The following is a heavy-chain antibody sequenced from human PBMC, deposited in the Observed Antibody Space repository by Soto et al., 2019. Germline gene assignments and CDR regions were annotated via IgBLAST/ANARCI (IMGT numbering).Heavy chain of an antibody. V-gene: IGHV3-23*01. CDR1: GFIFSNYA. CDR3: AKLRYFDWSAYNWFEY. CDR2: ISGSGATT. J-gene: IGHJ5*01. D-gene: IGHD3-9*01. Sequence: GGSLRLSCSASGFIFSNYAMSWIRQAPGKGLEWVSSISGSGATTSYADSVKGRFTVSRDNSKNTLYLQMNSLRVEDTAVYHCAKLRYFDWSAYNWFEYWVQGTPVTVSS.